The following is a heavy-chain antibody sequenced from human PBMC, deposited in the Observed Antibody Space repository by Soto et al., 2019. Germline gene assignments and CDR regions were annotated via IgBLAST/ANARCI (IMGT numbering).Heavy chain of an antibody. CDR2: ISPGDSET. CDR3: ARHQTYDILTGLHPYYFDY. Sequence: PGESLKISCKGSGYRFTSYWIGWVRQMPGKGLEWLGLISPGDSETTYGPSFQGQVIISADKSINTAYLQWSSLRASDTAIYYCARHQTYDILTGLHPYYFDYWGQGTLVPVSS. V-gene: IGHV5-51*01. D-gene: IGHD3-9*01. J-gene: IGHJ4*02. CDR1: GYRFTSYW.